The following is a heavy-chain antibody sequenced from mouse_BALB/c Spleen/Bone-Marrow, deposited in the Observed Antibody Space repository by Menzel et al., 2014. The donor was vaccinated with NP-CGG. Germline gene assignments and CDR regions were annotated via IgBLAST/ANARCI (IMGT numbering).Heavy chain of an antibody. Sequence: VQLVESGAELAKPGASVKMSCKASGYTFTNYWMHWVKQRPGQGLEWIGYINPSTGYTEYNQKFKDKATLTADKSSSTAYMQLSSLTSEDSAVYYCARIYYCGRDYWGQGTTLTVSS. CDR2: INPSTGYT. CDR1: GYTFTNYW. CDR3: ARIYYCGRDY. J-gene: IGHJ2*01. D-gene: IGHD1-1*01. V-gene: IGHV1-7*01.